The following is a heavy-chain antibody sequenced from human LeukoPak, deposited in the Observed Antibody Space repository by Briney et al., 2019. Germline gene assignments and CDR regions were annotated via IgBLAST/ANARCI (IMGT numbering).Heavy chain of an antibody. CDR2: INHSGST. V-gene: IGHV4-34*01. CDR1: GGSFSGYY. J-gene: IGHJ4*02. D-gene: IGHD6-19*01. CDR3: ARYPPGYSSGGYPLDY. Sequence: SETLSLTCAVYGGSFSGYYWSWIRQPPGKGLEWIGEINHSGSTNYNPSLKSRVTISVDTSKNQFSLKLSSVTAADTAVYYWARYPPGYSSGGYPLDYWGKGPLVTVSS.